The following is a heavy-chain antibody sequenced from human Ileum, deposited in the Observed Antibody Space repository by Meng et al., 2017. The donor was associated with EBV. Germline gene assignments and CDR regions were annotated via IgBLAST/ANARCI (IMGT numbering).Heavy chain of an antibody. D-gene: IGHD5-24*01. CDR2: ISGTGGNT. CDR1: RFTLSAYA. Sequence: EVQVLESGGGLVQPGGSLRLSCVASRFTLSAYAMHWVRQAPGKGLEWVSFISGTGGNTYYADSVEGRFTISRDNSMNTLYLQMNSLGAEDTAIYYCVRDGYNHIPLDYWGQGTLVTVSS. V-gene: IGHV3-23*01. CDR3: VRDGYNHIPLDY. J-gene: IGHJ4*02.